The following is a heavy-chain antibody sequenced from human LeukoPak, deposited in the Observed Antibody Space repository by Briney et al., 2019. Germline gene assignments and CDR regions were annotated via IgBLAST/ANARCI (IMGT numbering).Heavy chain of an antibody. D-gene: IGHD5-18*01. CDR1: GGSFSGYY. V-gene: IGHV4-34*01. Sequence: SETLSLTCAVYGGSFSGYYWSWLRQPPGKGLEWIGEIKHSGSTNYNPSLKSRVTISVDTSKNQFSLKLSSVTAADTAVYYCARIGYSYPSDYWGQGTLVTVSS. J-gene: IGHJ4*02. CDR3: ARIGYSYPSDY. CDR2: IKHSGST.